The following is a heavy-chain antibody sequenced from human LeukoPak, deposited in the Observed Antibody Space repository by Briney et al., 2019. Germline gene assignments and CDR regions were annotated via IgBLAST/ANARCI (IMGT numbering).Heavy chain of an antibody. Sequence: GGSLRLSCEASGFTFSTNAIHWVRQAPGQGLQYVSAISGNGGSTYYADSVKDRFTISRDNSKNTVYLQMGSLRAEDMAVYYCARVKYNDFWSGYSPPDYWGQGTLVTVSS. CDR3: ARVKYNDFWSGYSPPDY. J-gene: IGHJ4*02. D-gene: IGHD3-3*01. CDR1: GFTFSTNA. CDR2: ISGNGGST. V-gene: IGHV3-64*02.